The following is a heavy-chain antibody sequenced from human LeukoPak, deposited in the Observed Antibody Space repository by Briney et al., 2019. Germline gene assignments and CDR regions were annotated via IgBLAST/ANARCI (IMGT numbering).Heavy chain of an antibody. CDR3: ARVSEIVSRYYYYYMDV. J-gene: IGHJ6*03. V-gene: IGHV4-59*01. CDR1: GGSINNYY. Sequence: SETLSVTCTVSGGSINNYYWAWIRQPPHKGLEWIGLIHYTGSTNYHPSLQSRLSMSVDTSKNQFSLKLNSATAADTAVYYCARVSEIVSRYYYYYMDVWGTGTTVTVSS. D-gene: IGHD3-16*02. CDR2: IHYTGST.